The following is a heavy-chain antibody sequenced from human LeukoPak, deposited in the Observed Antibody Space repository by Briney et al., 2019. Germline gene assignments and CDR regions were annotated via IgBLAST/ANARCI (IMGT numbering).Heavy chain of an antibody. D-gene: IGHD4-11*01. J-gene: IGHJ4*02. CDR2: IIPIFGTA. V-gene: IGHV1-69*13. Sequence: SVKVSCKASGGTFSSYAISWVRQAPGQGLEWMGGIIPIFGTANYAQKFQGRVTITADESTSTAYMELSSLRSEDTDVYYCARGRGEDDYSNPDFDYWGQGTLVTVSS. CDR1: GGTFSSYA. CDR3: ARGRGEDDYSNPDFDY.